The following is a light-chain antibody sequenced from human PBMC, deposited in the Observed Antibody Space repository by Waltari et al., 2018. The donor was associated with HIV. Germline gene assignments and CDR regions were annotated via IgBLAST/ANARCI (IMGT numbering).Light chain of an antibody. CDR1: SSKLGSNY. CDR3: AAWDDSLSGRYV. CDR2: RNN. V-gene: IGLV1-47*01. Sequence: QSVLTQPPSASGTSGQRVTISCSGSSSKLGSNYVYWYQQLPGTAPKLLIYRNNQRPSGVPDRFSGSKSGTSASLAISGLRSEDEADYYCAAWDDSLSGRYVFGTGTKVTVL. J-gene: IGLJ1*01.